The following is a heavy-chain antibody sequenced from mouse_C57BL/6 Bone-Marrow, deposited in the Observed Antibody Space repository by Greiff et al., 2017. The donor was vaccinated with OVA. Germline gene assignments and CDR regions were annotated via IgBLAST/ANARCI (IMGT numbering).Heavy chain of an antibody. CDR2: IWTGGGT. CDR3: SRMDGYYWFAY. J-gene: IGHJ3*01. Sequence: QVHLKESGPGLVAPSQSLSITCTVSGFSLTSYAISWVRQPPGKGLAWLGVIWTGGGTNSNSAPHSSLSISKDNSKSQVFLKMNSLQTDDTARYYGSRMDGYYWFAYWGQGTLVTVSA. D-gene: IGHD2-3*01. CDR1: GFSLTSYA. V-gene: IGHV2-9-1*01.